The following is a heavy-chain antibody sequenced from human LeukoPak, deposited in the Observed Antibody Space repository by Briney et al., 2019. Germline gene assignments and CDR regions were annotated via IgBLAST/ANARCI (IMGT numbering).Heavy chain of an antibody. V-gene: IGHV1-2*02. D-gene: IGHD3-10*01. Sequence: ASVKVSCEASEYSFTDYYMHWVRQAPGQGLEWMGWISPRSGDTSYAQKFQGRVTMTRDTSINTVDMDLSGLTSDDTAVFYCARGREIHGGSDTKLDDYWGQGTLVTVSS. CDR2: ISPRSGDT. CDR3: ARGREIHGGSDTKLDDY. J-gene: IGHJ4*02. CDR1: EYSFTDYY.